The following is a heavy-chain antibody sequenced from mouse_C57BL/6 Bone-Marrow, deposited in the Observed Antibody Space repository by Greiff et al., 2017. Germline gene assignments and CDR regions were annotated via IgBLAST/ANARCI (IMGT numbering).Heavy chain of an antibody. V-gene: IGHV6-6*01. CDR3: YPSDYCGRGDMDD. J-gene: IGHJ4*01. CDR2: IRNKANNHAT. CDR1: GFTFSDAW. Sequence: EVQRVESGGGLVQPGGSMKLSCAASGFTFSDAWMDWVRQSPEKGLEWVAEIRNKANNHATYYAESVKGRFTISRDDSKSSVYLQMNSLRAEDTGIYYWYPSDYCGRGDMDDWGQGTSVTVSS. D-gene: IGHD1-1*01.